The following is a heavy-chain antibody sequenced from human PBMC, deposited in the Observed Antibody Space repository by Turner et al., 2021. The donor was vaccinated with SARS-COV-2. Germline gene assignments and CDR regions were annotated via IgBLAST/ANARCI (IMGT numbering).Heavy chain of an antibody. D-gene: IGHD3-10*01. CDR2: IYYSGRT. Sequence: QLQLQESGPGLVRPSETQSLICTVSGDSISTSHDYWGWIRQPPGKGLEWFGSIYYSGRTFYNPSVKSRVTISVDTSKNDFSLQLSSVTAADTAVYYCMRHDHYGSASINWFNSWGQGTLVTVSS. V-gene: IGHV4-39*01. CDR3: MRHDHYGSASINWFNS. J-gene: IGHJ5*01. CDR1: GDSISTSHDY.